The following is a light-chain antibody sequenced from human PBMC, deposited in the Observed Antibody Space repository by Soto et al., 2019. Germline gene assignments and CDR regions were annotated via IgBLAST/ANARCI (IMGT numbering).Light chain of an antibody. V-gene: IGLV2-14*01. Sequence: QSALTQPASVSGSPGQSITISCTGSSSDVGGYNYVSWYQQHPGKAPKLMIYDVSNRPSGVSNRFSGSKSGNTAALTISGFQAEGGADYSRSSYTSSRTLVVFGGGTKLTV. CDR3: SSYTSSRTLVV. J-gene: IGLJ2*01. CDR1: SSDVGGYNY. CDR2: DVS.